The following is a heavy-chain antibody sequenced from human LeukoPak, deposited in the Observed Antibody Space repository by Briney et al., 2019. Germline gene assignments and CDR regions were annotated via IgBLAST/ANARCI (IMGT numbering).Heavy chain of an antibody. V-gene: IGHV3-23*01. CDR2: IRCRGGPT. D-gene: IGHD3-22*01. Sequence: GGSLRLSCAASRFTFSSYAMSWVRQAPGKGLEWVSAIRCRGGPTYYADSVKGRFPISSDNSKNKLYLQINSLRAEDTAIYFCARDWETLTYYDSSGQEYWGKGTMVTVSS. CDR3: ARDWETLTYYDSSGQEY. CDR1: RFTFSSYA. J-gene: IGHJ3*01.